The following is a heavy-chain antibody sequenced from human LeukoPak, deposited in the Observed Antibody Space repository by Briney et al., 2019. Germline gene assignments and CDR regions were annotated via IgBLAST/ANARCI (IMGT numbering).Heavy chain of an antibody. CDR2: IYSSGST. J-gene: IGHJ4*02. CDR1: GLSISSYY. D-gene: IGHD4-17*01. CDR3: VRGSWMTTVATGRGLDF. Sequence: EPLSLPCTLSGLSISSYYESWLRQPAGEGREWIRHIYSSGSTNYNPFLNSRVTMSVSTSNNQFSLKLSSVTAADTAVYYCVRGSWMTTVATGRGLDFWGQGALVTVSS. V-gene: IGHV4-4*07.